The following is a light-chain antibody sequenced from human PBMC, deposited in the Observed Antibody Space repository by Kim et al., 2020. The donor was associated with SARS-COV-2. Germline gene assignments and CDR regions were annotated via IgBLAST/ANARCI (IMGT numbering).Light chain of an antibody. Sequence: EIVLTQSPATLSLSPGERATLSCRASQNVRRYLAWYQQKRGQAPRLLIYDASNRATGIPARFSGSGSGTDFTLTITSLEPEDFAVYYCQQRSNWPLTFGGGTKVDIK. J-gene: IGKJ4*01. CDR2: DAS. V-gene: IGKV3-11*01. CDR1: QNVRRY. CDR3: QQRSNWPLT.